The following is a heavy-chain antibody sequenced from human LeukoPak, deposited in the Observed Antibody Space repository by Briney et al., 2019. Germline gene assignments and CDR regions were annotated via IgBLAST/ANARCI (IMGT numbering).Heavy chain of an antibody. D-gene: IGHD4-23*01. CDR3: AKIRWSPYYFDY. CDR1: GFTFSSCA. CDR2: LGSSGGTT. J-gene: IGHJ4*02. V-gene: IGHV3-23*01. Sequence: GGYLRLSCAASGFTFSSCAMSWVRQAPGKGLEWVSTLGSSGGTTYYADSVKGRFTISRDNSKDTLYLQMNSLRAEDTAVYYCAKIRWSPYYFDYWGQGTLVTVSS.